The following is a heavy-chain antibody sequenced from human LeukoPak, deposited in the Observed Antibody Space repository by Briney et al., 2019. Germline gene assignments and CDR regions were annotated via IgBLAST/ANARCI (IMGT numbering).Heavy chain of an antibody. V-gene: IGHV4-34*01. J-gene: IGHJ6*02. CDR3: AREGGSGSYYYYYYGMDV. Sequence: SETLSLTCAVYGGSFSGYYWSWIRQPPGKGLEWIGEINHSGSTNYNPSLKSRVTISVDTSKNQFSLKLSSVTTADTAVYYCAREGGSGSYYYYYYGMDVRGQGTTVTVSS. CDR2: INHSGST. CDR1: GGSFSGYY. D-gene: IGHD3-10*01.